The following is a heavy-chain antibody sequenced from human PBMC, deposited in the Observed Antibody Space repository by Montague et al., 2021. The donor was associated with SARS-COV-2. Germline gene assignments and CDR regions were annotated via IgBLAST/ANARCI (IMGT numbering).Heavy chain of an antibody. J-gene: IGHJ6*02. D-gene: IGHD6-19*01. V-gene: IGHV4-59*01. CDR1: GGSFSGYH. Sequence: SETLSLTCAVYGGSFSGYHWSWIRQTPEKGLEWIGYIYHLGTTNYNPSLKTRVTFSVDTSKNQLSLMLTSVTAADTGVYYCARNGGAAVPGLPLGMDIWGQGTTVTVSS. CDR3: ARNGGAAVPGLPLGMDI. CDR2: IYHLGTT.